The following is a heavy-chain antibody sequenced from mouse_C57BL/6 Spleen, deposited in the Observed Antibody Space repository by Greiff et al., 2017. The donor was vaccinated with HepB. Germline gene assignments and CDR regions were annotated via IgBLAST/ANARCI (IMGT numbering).Heavy chain of an antibody. Sequence: QVQLQQPGAELVKPGASVKLSCKASGYTFTSYWMHWVKQRPGQGLEWIGMIHPNSGSTNYNEKFKSKATLTVDKSSSTAYMQLSSLTSEDSAVYYCARSDGSSPWFAYWGQGTLVTVSA. D-gene: IGHD1-1*01. V-gene: IGHV1-64*01. CDR2: IHPNSGST. CDR3: ARSDGSSPWFAY. J-gene: IGHJ3*01. CDR1: GYTFTSYW.